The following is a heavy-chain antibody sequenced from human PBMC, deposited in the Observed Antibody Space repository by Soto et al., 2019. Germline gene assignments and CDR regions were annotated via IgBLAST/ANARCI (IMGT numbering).Heavy chain of an antibody. CDR1: GGSFSGYY. V-gene: IGHV4-34*01. CDR2: INHSGST. Sequence: QVQLQQWGAGLLKPSETLSLTCAVYGGSFSGYYWSWIRQPPGKGLEWIGEINHSGSTNYNPSLKSRVTISVDTSKNQFSLKLSSVTAADTAVYYCARVYYYYMDVWGKGTTVTVSS. J-gene: IGHJ6*03. CDR3: ARVYYYYMDV.